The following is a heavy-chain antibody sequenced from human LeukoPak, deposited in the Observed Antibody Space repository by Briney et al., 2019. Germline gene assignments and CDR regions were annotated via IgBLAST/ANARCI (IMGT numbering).Heavy chain of an antibody. CDR3: ARGLRYYDSSGSFDY. D-gene: IGHD3-22*01. CDR1: GFTFSSYY. J-gene: IGHJ4*02. V-gene: IGHV3-7*05. CDR2: INQDGSEQ. Sequence: GGSLRLSCAASGFTFSSYYMSWVRQAPGKGLEWVANINQDGSEQYYVDSVKGRFTISRDDARNSLYLQMHSLRAEDTAVYYCARGLRYYDSSGSFDYWGQGTLVTVSS.